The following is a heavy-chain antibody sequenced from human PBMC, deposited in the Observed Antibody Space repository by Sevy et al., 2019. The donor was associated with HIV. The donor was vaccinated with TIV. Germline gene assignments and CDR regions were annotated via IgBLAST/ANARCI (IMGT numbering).Heavy chain of an antibody. V-gene: IGHV3-23*01. J-gene: IGHJ4*02. D-gene: IGHD2-2*01. Sequence: LSLTCAASGFTFSKYSMSWVRQPPGKGLEWVSTLSFGCGEINHADSVKGRFTISRDNSKNSLYLQMNNLRAEDTAVYYCAREGCSKPHDYWGQGTLVTVSS. CDR3: AREGCSKPHDY. CDR1: GFTFSKYS. CDR2: LSFGCGEI.